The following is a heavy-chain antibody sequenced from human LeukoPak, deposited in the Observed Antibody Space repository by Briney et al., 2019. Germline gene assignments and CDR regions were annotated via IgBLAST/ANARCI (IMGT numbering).Heavy chain of an antibody. Sequence: ASVRVSCKASGYTFTSYGISWVRQAPGQGLEWMGWISAYNGNTNYAQKLQGRVTMTTDTSTSTAYMELRSLRSDDTAVYYCARCFPYDSSGYYDYWGQGTLVTVSS. CDR1: GYTFTSYG. CDR3: ARCFPYDSSGYYDY. D-gene: IGHD3-22*01. V-gene: IGHV1-18*01. J-gene: IGHJ4*02. CDR2: ISAYNGNT.